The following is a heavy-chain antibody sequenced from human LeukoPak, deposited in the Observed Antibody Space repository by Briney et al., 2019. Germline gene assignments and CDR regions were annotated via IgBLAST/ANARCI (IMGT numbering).Heavy chain of an antibody. Sequence: GGSLRLSCAASGFTFSSYAMSWVRQAPGKGLEWVSVIYSGGSTDYADSVKGRFTISRDNSKNTLYLQMNSLRAEDTAVYHCARGPAGYNWGQGTLVTVSS. CDR1: GFTFSSYA. CDR3: ARGPAGYN. J-gene: IGHJ4*02. CDR2: IYSGGST. V-gene: IGHV3-53*01. D-gene: IGHD1-1*01.